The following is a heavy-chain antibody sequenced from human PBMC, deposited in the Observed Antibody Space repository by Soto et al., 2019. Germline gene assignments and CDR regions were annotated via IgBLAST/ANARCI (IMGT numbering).Heavy chain of an antibody. CDR1: GFTFSSYD. Sequence: EVQLVESGGGLVQPGGSLRLSCAASGFTFSSYDMHWVRQATGKGLEWVSAIGTAGDTYYPGSVKGRFTISRENAKNSLDLQMNSLRAEDTAVYYCARDLDSSSWFAFDIWGQGTMVTVSS. CDR2: IGTAGDT. CDR3: ARDLDSSSWFAFDI. D-gene: IGHD6-13*01. V-gene: IGHV3-13*01. J-gene: IGHJ3*02.